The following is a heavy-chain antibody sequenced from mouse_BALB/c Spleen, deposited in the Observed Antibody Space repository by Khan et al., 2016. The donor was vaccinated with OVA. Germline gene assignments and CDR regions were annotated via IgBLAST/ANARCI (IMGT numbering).Heavy chain of an antibody. CDR1: GFTFSTYG. J-gene: IGHJ3*01. CDR3: ARLAYYHDSEGFAY. Sequence: EVELVESGGDLVKPGGSLKLSCAASGFTFSTYGMSWVRQTPDKRLEWVATVSSGGHYTYYPDTVKGRFPISRATANNTLYLQMSSLKSEDTAMFYCARLAYYHDSEGFAYWGQGSLVTVST. CDR2: VSSGGHYT. V-gene: IGHV5-6*01. D-gene: IGHD1-1*01.